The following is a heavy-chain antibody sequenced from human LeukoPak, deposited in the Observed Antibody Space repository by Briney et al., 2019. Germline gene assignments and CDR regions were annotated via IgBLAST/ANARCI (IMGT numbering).Heavy chain of an antibody. D-gene: IGHD5-12*01. CDR1: GFTFSSYA. J-gene: IGHJ2*01. V-gene: IGHV3-33*01. Sequence: GRSLRLSCAASGFTFSSYAIHWVRQAPGKGLEWVAVIWYDGSNKYYADSVKGRFTISRDNSKNMLYLRMNSLRAEDTAMYYCARWDGYGDLWGRGTLVTVSS. CDR2: IWYDGSNK. CDR3: ARWDGYGDL.